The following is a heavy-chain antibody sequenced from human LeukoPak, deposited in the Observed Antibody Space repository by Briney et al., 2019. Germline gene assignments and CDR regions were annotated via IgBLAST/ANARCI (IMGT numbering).Heavy chain of an antibody. CDR2: ISSSSSTI. Sequence: PGGSLRLSCAASGFTFSSYAMSWVRQVPGKGLEWVSYISSSSSTIYYADSVKGRFTISRDNAKNSLYLQMNSLRAEDTAVYYCARGSSWGVDYWGQGTLVIVSS. CDR3: ARGSSWGVDY. D-gene: IGHD6-13*01. J-gene: IGHJ4*02. V-gene: IGHV3-48*01. CDR1: GFTFSSYA.